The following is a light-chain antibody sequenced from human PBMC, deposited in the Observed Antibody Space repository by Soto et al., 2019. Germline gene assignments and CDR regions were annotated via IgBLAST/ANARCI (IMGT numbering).Light chain of an antibody. CDR3: QSYDSSLSGFAV. V-gene: IGLV1-40*01. Sequence: QSVLTQPPSVSGAPGQRVTISCTGSSSTIGAGYDVHWYQQVPGTAPKLLIYGNSNRPSGVPDRFSGSKSGTSASLAITGLQAEDEAGYYCQSYDSSLSGFAVFGGRTQLTVL. J-gene: IGLJ7*01. CDR1: SSTIGAGYD. CDR2: GNS.